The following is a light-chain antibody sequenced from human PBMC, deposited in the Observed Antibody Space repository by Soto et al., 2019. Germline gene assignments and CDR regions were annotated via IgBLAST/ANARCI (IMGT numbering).Light chain of an antibody. J-gene: IGLJ1*01. V-gene: IGLV2-23*01. CDR3: CSYAGSGTPYV. CDR1: SSDVGSYNL. Sequence: QSALTQPASVSGSPGRPITISCTGTSSDVGSYNLVSWYQQHPGKAPKLMIYEGSKRPSGVSDRFSGSKSGNTASLTISGLQAEDEADYYCCSYAGSGTPYVFGNGTKVTVL. CDR2: EGS.